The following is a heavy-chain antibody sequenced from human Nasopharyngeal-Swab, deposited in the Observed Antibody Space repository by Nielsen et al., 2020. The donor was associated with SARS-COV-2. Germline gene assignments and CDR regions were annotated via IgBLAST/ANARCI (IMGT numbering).Heavy chain of an antibody. V-gene: IGHV4-34*01. CDR2: INHSGST. Sequence: SETLSLTCAVYGGSFSGYYWSWIRQPPGKGLEWIGEINHSGSTNYNPSLKSRVTISVDTSKNQFSLKLSSVTAADTAVYYCARGGGSSGWYVAFDIWGQGTMVTVSS. J-gene: IGHJ3*02. CDR3: ARGGGSSGWYVAFDI. CDR1: GGSFSGYY. D-gene: IGHD6-19*01.